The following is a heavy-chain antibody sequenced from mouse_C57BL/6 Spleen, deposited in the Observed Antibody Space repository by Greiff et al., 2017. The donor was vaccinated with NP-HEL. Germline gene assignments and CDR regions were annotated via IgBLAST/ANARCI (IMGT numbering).Heavy chain of an antibody. V-gene: IGHV1-55*01. CDR3: ARTTVVATDAMDY. D-gene: IGHD1-1*01. J-gene: IGHJ4*01. CDR2: IYPGSGST. CDR1: GYTFTSYW. Sequence: QVQLQQPGAELVKPGASVKMSCKASGYTFTSYWITWVKQRPGQGLEWIGDIYPGSGSTNYNEKFKSKATLTVDTSSSTAYMQLSSLTSEASAVYYCARTTVVATDAMDYWGQGTSVTVSS.